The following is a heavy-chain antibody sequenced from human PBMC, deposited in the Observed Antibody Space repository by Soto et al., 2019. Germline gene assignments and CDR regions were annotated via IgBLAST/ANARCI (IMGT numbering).Heavy chain of an antibody. J-gene: IGHJ4*02. CDR1: GFTFSNAW. Sequence: PGGSLRLSCAASGFTFSNAWMSWVRQAPGKGLEWVGRIKSKTDGGTTDYAAPVKGRFTISRDDSKNTLYLQMNSLKTEDTAVYYCTTSWIRNNVLTLFDYWGQGTLVTVSS. D-gene: IGHD5-18*01. CDR3: TTSWIRNNVLTLFDY. CDR2: IKSKTDGGTT. V-gene: IGHV3-15*01.